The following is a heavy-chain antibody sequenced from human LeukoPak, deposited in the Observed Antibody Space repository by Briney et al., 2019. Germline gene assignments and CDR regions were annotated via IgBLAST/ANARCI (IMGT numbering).Heavy chain of an antibody. CDR3: ARGGDDSSGYYWRGYYYYYYMDV. V-gene: IGHV3-21*01. CDR1: GFTFSSYS. D-gene: IGHD3-22*01. Sequence: GGSLRLSCAASGFTFSSYSMNWVRQAPGKGLEWVSSISSSSSYIYYADSVKGRFTISRDNAKNSLYLQMNSLRAEDTAVHYCARGGDDSSGYYWRGYYYYYYMDVWGKGTTVTVSS. J-gene: IGHJ6*03. CDR2: ISSSSSYI.